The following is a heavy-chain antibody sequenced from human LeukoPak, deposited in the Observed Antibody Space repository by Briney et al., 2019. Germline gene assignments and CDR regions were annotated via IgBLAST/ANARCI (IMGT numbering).Heavy chain of an antibody. D-gene: IGHD3-9*01. CDR2: ISYDGSNK. V-gene: IGHV3-30*03. CDR3: ARDSESWTETGPRFDY. Sequence: GSLRLSCAASGFTFSSYGMHWVRQASGKGLEWVAVISYDGSNKYYADSVKGRFTISRDNSKNTLYLQMNSLRAEDTAVFYCARDSESWTETGPRFDYWGQGTLVTVSS. J-gene: IGHJ4*02. CDR1: GFTFSSYG.